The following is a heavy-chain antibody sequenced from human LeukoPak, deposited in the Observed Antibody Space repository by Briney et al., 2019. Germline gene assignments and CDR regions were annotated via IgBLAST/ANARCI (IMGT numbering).Heavy chain of an antibody. V-gene: IGHV4-61*02. CDR1: GGSISSGSYY. Sequence: PSQTLSLTCTVSGGSISSGSYYWSWIRQPAGKGLEWIGRIYTSGSTNYNPSLKSRVTISVDTSKNQFSLKLSSVTAADTAVYYCARATAPYYYGSGGKALGGYWGQGTLVTVSS. CDR2: IYTSGST. D-gene: IGHD3-10*01. CDR3: ARATAPYYYGSGGKALGGY. J-gene: IGHJ4*02.